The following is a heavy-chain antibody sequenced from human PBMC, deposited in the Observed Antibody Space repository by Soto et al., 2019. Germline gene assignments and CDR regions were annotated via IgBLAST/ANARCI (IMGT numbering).Heavy chain of an antibody. J-gene: IGHJ4*02. Sequence: HPGGSLRLSCAASGFIFSNYGMHWVRQAPGKGLEWVAVIWYDGSNKYYADSVKGRFTISRDNSKSTLYLQMNSLRAEDTAVYYCARDRLYGSGRYNVPPDYWGQGTLVTVSS. CDR3: ARDRLYGSGRYNVPPDY. V-gene: IGHV3-33*01. D-gene: IGHD3-10*01. CDR2: IWYDGSNK. CDR1: GFIFSNYG.